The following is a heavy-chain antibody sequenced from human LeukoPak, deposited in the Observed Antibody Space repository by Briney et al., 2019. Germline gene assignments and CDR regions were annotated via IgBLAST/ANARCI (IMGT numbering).Heavy chain of an antibody. CDR2: INPSGGST. Sequence: ASVKVSCKASGYRFTSYDMHWVRQAPGQGLEWMGIINPSGGSTSYAQRFQGRVAMTRDTSTTTVYMEVNSLTPEDTAVYFCARDGPTAAPFDYWGQGTLVTVSS. V-gene: IGHV1-46*01. J-gene: IGHJ4*02. CDR3: ARDGPTAAPFDY. D-gene: IGHD2-2*01. CDR1: GYRFTSYD.